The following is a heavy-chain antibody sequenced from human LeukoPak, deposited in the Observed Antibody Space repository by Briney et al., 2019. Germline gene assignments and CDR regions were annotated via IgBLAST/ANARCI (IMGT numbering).Heavy chain of an antibody. J-gene: IGHJ4*02. CDR2: IYYSGST. CDR3: ARDAYSSSSRSNYFDY. V-gene: IGHV4-39*07. Sequence: PSETLSLTCTVSGCSISSSSYYWGWIRQPPGKGLEWIGSIYYSGSTYYNPSLKSRVTISVDTSKNQFSLKLSSVTAADTAVYYCARDAYSSSSRSNYFDYWGQGTLVTVSS. D-gene: IGHD6-6*01. CDR1: GCSISSSSYY.